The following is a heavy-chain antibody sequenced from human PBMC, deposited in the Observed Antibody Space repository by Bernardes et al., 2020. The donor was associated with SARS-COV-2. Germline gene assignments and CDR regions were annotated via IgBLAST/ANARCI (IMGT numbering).Heavy chain of an antibody. CDR3: ARNAIGYSSNWWFDY. CDR2: IYHSGST. Sequence: ETLSLTCAVSGGSISSNNWWSWVRQPPGKGLEWIGEIYHSGSTNYNPSLKSRVTMSVDKSKNQFSLRLSSVTAADTAVYYCARNAIGYSSNWWFDYWGQGTLVTVSS. CDR1: GGSISSNNW. D-gene: IGHD6-13*01. V-gene: IGHV4-4*02. J-gene: IGHJ4*02.